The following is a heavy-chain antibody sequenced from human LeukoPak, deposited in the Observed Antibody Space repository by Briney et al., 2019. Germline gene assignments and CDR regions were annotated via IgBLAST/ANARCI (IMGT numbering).Heavy chain of an antibody. CDR2: IIPIFGTA. V-gene: IGHV1-69*13. CDR3: ASSYCTNGVCYDWFDP. CDR1: GGTFSSYA. D-gene: IGHD2-8*01. J-gene: IGHJ5*02. Sequence: SVKVSCKASGGTFSSYAISWVRQAPGQGLEWMGGIIPIFGTANYAQKFQGRVTITADESTSTAYMELSSLRSEDTAVYYCASSYCTNGVCYDWFDPWGQGTLVTVSS.